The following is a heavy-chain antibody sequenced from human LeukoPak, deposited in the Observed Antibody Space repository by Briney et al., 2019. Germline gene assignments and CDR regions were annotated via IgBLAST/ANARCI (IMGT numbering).Heavy chain of an antibody. Sequence: ASVKVSCKASGYTFTSYGINWVRQAPGQGLEWMGWISAYNGNTNYPQKLQGRVTMTTDTSTSTAYMELRSLRSDDTAVYYCARGPRSMIVLVTASYFDYWGQGTLVTVSS. CDR1: GYTFTSYG. D-gene: IGHD3-22*01. J-gene: IGHJ4*02. V-gene: IGHV1-18*01. CDR2: ISAYNGNT. CDR3: ARGPRSMIVLVTASYFDY.